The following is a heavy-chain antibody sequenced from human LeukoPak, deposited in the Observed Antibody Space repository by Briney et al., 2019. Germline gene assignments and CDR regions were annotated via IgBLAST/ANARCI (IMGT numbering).Heavy chain of an antibody. Sequence: ASVKVSCKASGYSFTDYFIHWVRQAPGQGLEWMGWINPNSGGTNYAQTFPGRVTTTRDTSISTAYMELTSLTSDDTAVYFCARGGGGLAYWGPGTLVTVSS. CDR1: GYSFTDYF. CDR2: INPNSGGT. V-gene: IGHV1-2*02. D-gene: IGHD2-15*01. CDR3: ARGGGGLAY. J-gene: IGHJ4*02.